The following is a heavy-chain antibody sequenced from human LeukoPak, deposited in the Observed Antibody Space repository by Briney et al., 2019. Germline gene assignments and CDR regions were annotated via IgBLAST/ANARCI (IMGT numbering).Heavy chain of an antibody. D-gene: IGHD6-19*01. V-gene: IGHV3-23*01. CDR1: GFSFSFYA. CDR3: AKTLNSGWLYYFDF. CDR2: ISGSGDST. J-gene: IGHJ4*02. Sequence: PGGSLRLSCAASGFSFSFYAMSWVRQAPGKGLEWVSGISGSGDSTYYADSVKGRFTISRDNSKNTLYLQMNSLRAEDTAVYYCAKTLNSGWLYYFDFWGQGTLVTVSS.